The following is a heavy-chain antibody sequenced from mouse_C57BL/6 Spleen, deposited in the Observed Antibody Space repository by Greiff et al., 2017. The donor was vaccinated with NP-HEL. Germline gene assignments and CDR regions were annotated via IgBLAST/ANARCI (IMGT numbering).Heavy chain of an antibody. Sequence: EVQLVESGPELVKPGASVKIPCKASGYTFTDYNMDWVKPSHGKSLEWIGDINPNTGGTIYNQKFKGKAPLTVDKASSTAYMELRSLTAEDTAVYYCARSTVYFDYWGQGTTLTVSS. J-gene: IGHJ2*01. CDR3: ARSTVYFDY. D-gene: IGHD1-1*01. V-gene: IGHV1-18*01. CDR1: GYTFTDYN. CDR2: INPNTGGT.